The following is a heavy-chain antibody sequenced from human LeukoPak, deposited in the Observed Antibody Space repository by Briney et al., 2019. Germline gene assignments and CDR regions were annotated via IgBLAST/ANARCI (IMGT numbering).Heavy chain of an antibody. CDR1: GGSISSVGYY. CDR3: ARARGSGSYGFDP. CDR2: IYYSGSP. J-gene: IGHJ5*02. V-gene: IGHV4-31*03. D-gene: IGHD3-10*01. Sequence: PSQTLSLTCTVSGGSISSVGYYWSWIRQHPGKGLEWIGYIYYSGSPYYNPSLKSRVSISLDTSKNQFSLKLTSVTAADTAVYYCARARGSGSYGFDPWGQGTLVTVSS.